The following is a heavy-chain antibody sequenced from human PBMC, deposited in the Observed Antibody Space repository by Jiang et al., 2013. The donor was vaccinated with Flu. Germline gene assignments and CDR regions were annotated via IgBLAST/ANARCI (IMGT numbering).Heavy chain of an antibody. CDR2: IYFTGST. D-gene: IGHD3/OR15-3a*01. J-gene: IGHJ4*02. CDR3: ARQSVDYYFDY. Sequence: IRQPPGRGLEWIGSIYFTGSTYYNPSLKSRVTVSVDTSKNQFSLKLSSVTAADTAVFYCARQSVDYYFDYWGQGTLVTVSS. V-gene: IGHV4-39*01.